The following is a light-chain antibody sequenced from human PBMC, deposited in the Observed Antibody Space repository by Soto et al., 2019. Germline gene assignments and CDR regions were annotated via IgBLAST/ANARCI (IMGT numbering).Light chain of an antibody. CDR1: SSNIGSNS. Sequence: QPVLTQPPSASGTPGQRVTISCSGSSSNIGSNSVNWYHQVAGTAPKLLIHNDNQRPSGVPDRFSGSKSGTSASLAISGLQSGDEADYYCATWDDTLNGRVFGGGTKLTVL. CDR2: NDN. J-gene: IGLJ3*02. V-gene: IGLV1-44*01. CDR3: ATWDDTLNGRV.